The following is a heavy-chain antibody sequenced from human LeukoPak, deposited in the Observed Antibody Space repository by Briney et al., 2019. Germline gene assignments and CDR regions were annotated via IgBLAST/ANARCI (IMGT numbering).Heavy chain of an antibody. D-gene: IGHD3-22*01. CDR1: GYSISSGYY. CDR3: ARHESYYDYAFDI. J-gene: IGHJ3*02. V-gene: IGHV4-38-2*02. Sequence: SETLSLTCTVSGYSISSGYYWGWIRQPPGKGLEWIGSIYYSGSTYYNPSLKSRVTISVDTSKNQFSLKLSSVTAAGTAVYYCARHESYYDYAFDIWGQGTMVTVSS. CDR2: IYYSGST.